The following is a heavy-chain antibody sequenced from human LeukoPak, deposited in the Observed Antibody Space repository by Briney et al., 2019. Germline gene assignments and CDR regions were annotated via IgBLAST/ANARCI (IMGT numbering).Heavy chain of an antibody. Sequence: PSETLSLTCTVSGGSISSYYWSWIRQPPGKGLEWIGEINHSGSTNYNPSLKSRVTISVDTSKNQFSLKLSSVTAADTAVYYCARGTAPYYYYYYMDVWGKGTTVTVSS. J-gene: IGHJ6*03. D-gene: IGHD5-18*01. CDR2: INHSGST. CDR3: ARGTAPYYYYYYMDV. CDR1: GGSISSYY. V-gene: IGHV4-34*01.